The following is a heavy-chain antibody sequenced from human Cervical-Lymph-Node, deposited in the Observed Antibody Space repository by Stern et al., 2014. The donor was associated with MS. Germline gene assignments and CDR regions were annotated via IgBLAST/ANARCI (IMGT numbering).Heavy chain of an antibody. D-gene: IGHD6-13*01. CDR2: IWYDGSNK. CDR1: GFTFSSYG. CDR3: ARGWSIAAGGAPDY. J-gene: IGHJ4*02. V-gene: IGHV3-33*01. Sequence: VHLVESGGGVVQPGRSLRLSCAASGFTFSSYGMHWVRQAPGKGLEWVAVIWYDGSNKYYADSVKGRFTISRDNSKNTLYLQMNSLRAEDTAVYYCARGWSIAAGGAPDYWGQGTLVTVSS.